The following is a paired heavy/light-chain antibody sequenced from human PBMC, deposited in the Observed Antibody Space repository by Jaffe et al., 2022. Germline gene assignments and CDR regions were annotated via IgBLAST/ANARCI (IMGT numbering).Light chain of an antibody. Sequence: QSALTQPASVSGSPGQSITISCTGTSSDVGGYNYVSWYQQHPGKAPKLMIYEVSNRPSGVSNRFSGSKSGNTASLTISGLQAEDEADYYCSSYTSTSTLGVFGTGTKVTVL. CDR2: EVS. CDR1: SSDVGGYNY. J-gene: IGLJ1*01. CDR3: SSYTSTSTLGV. V-gene: IGLV2-14*01.
Heavy chain of an antibody. J-gene: IGHJ4*02. D-gene: IGHD5-18*01. CDR3: AKDKGRYSYGSKSGVDY. CDR2: ITWDGGST. CDR1: GFTFDDYA. Sequence: EVQLVESGGVVVQPGGSLRLSCAASGFTFDDYAMHWVRQAPGKGLEWVSLITWDGGSTYYADSVKGRFTISRDNSKNSLYLQMNSLRAEDTALYYCAKDKGRYSYGSKSGVDYWGQGTLVTVSS. V-gene: IGHV3-43D*04.